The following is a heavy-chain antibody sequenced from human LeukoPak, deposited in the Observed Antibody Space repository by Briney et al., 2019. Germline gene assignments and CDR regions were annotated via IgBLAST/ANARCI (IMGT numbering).Heavy chain of an antibody. J-gene: IGHJ4*02. CDR1: GFTFSSYG. D-gene: IGHD6-19*01. CDR2: ISYDGSNK. Sequence: GGSLRLSCAASGFTFSSYGMHWVRQAPGKGLEWVAVISYDGSNKYYADSVKGRFTISRDNSKNTLYLQMNSLRAEDTAVYYCAKIRGSSGLYYFDYWGQGTLVTVSS. V-gene: IGHV3-30*18. CDR3: AKIRGSSGLYYFDY.